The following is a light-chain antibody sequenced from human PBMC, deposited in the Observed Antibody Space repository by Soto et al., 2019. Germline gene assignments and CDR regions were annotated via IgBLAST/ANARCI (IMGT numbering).Light chain of an antibody. V-gene: IGKV4-1*01. CDR3: QQYYSTPLT. Sequence: DIVMTQSPDSLAVSLGERATINCKSSQSVLYSSNNKIYLAWYQQKPGQPPKLLIYWASTRESGVPDRFSGSGSGTDFTLTISSLQAEDVAVYYCQQYYSTPLTFGGGTKVEI. J-gene: IGKJ4*01. CDR2: WAS. CDR1: QSVLYSSNNKIY.